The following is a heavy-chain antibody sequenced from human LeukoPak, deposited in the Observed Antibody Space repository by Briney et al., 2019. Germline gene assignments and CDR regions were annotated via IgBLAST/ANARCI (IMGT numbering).Heavy chain of an antibody. D-gene: IGHD3-10*01. CDR3: ARDFRITYYYGSGSYYLDY. Sequence: PGGSLRLSSAASGFTFSSYWMSWVRQAPGKGLEWVANIKQDGSEKYYVDSVKGRFTISRDNAKNSLYLQMNSLRAEDTAVYYCARDFRITYYYGSGSYYLDYWGQRTLVTVSS. CDR1: GFTFSSYW. CDR2: IKQDGSEK. V-gene: IGHV3-7*01. J-gene: IGHJ4*02.